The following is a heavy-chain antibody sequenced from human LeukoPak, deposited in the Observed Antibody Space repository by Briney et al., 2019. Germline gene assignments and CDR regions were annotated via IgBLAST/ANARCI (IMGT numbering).Heavy chain of an antibody. D-gene: IGHD3-9*01. CDR3: ARGRLTGYYQSFLFDY. CDR1: GGSFSGYY. Sequence: SETLSLTCAVYGGSFSGYYWSWIRQPPGKGLEWIGEINHSGSTNYNPSLKSRVTISVDTSKNQFSLKLSSVTAAGTAVYYCARGRLTGYYQSFLFDYWGQGTLVTVSS. V-gene: IGHV4-34*01. CDR2: INHSGST. J-gene: IGHJ4*02.